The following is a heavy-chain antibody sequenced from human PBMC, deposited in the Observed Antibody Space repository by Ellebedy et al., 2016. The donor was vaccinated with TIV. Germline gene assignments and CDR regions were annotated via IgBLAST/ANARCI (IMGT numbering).Heavy chain of an antibody. D-gene: IGHD6-13*01. V-gene: IGHV3-64D*09. CDR2: ISSNGVTT. J-gene: IGHJ5*02. CDR1: GFTFSNYA. Sequence: GGSLRLSCSVSGFTFSNYAMHWVRQAPGKGLQYVSAISSNGVTTDYTDSVEGRFTISRDNSKNTLYLQMSSLRPEDTAVYYFVKPWHSSSWYSNWFDPWGQGTLVIVSS. CDR3: VKPWHSSSWYSNWFDP.